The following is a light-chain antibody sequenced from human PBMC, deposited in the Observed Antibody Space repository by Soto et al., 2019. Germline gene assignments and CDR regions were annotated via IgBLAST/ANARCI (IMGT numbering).Light chain of an antibody. CDR3: HQRSNWPLT. CDR1: QSVSSY. Sequence: EIVLTQSPATLSLSPGERATLSCRASQSVSSYLAWYQQKPGQAPRLLIYDASNRATGIQARFSGSGSGTDFTLTISSLEPEDFAVYYCHQRSNWPLTFGGGTKVEIK. CDR2: DAS. V-gene: IGKV3-11*01. J-gene: IGKJ4*01.